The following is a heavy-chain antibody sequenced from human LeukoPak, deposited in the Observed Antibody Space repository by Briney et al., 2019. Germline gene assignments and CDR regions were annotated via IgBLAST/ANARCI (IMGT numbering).Heavy chain of an antibody. CDR1: GYSISSCYY. V-gene: IGHV4-38-2*02. J-gene: IGHJ4*02. CDR3: ARTDYYYDSSGYYPYYFDY. Sequence: SETLSLTCTVSGYSISSCYYWGWIRQPPGKGVEWSGIIYHSGSTYYNPSLKSRVTISVDTSKNQFSLKLSTVTAADTAVYYCARTDYYYDSSGYYPYYFDYWGQGTLVTVSS. D-gene: IGHD3-22*01. CDR2: IYHSGST.